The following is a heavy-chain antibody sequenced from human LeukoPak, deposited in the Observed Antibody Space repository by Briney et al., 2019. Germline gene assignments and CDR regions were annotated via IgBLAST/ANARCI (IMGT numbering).Heavy chain of an antibody. Sequence: GGSLGLSCAASAITISDHSMNWVRQAPGKGLEWISYIDTSSSVRYYADSVTGRFTISRDNAKESLFLQMNSLRDEDTAVYYCAREDDSWGPNNLDLWGQGTMVTVSS. V-gene: IGHV3-48*02. J-gene: IGHJ3*01. D-gene: IGHD3-3*01. CDR2: IDTSSSVR. CDR3: AREDDSWGPNNLDL. CDR1: AITISDHS.